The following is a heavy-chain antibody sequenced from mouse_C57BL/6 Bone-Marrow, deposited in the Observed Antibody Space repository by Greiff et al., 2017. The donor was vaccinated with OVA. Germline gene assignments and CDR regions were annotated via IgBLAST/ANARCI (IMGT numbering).Heavy chain of an antibody. D-gene: IGHD2-2*01. CDR2: ISNGGGST. CDR1: GFTFSDYY. CDR3: ARTPYGYGGAWFAY. V-gene: IGHV5-12*01. Sequence: EVQGVESGGGLVQPGGSLKLSCAASGFTFSDYYMYWVRQTPEKRLEWVAYISNGGGSTYYPDTVKGRFTISRDNAKNTLYLQMSRLKSEDTAMYYCARTPYGYGGAWFAYWAKGLWSLSLQ. J-gene: IGHJ3*01.